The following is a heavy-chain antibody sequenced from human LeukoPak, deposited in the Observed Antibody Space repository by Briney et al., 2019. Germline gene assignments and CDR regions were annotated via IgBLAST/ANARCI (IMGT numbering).Heavy chain of an antibody. J-gene: IGHJ4*02. D-gene: IGHD3-10*01. CDR1: GYTLTELS. CDR3: ARDIEGFRELLL. Sequence: ASVNLSCKVSGYTLTELSMHWVRQAAGKGHERMGGCYAEDGETIYAQEFQGRVTMTEDTSTDAANMELSSLRSEDTAVYYCARDIEGFRELLLWGQGTLVTVSS. V-gene: IGHV1-24*01. CDR2: CYAEDGET.